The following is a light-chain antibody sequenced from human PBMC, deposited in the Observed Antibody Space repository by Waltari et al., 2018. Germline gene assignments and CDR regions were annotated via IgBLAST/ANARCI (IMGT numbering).Light chain of an antibody. CDR3: SSYTSSSTLV. Sequence: QSALTQPASLSGSPGPSFPISCPGTSRHNGGSNFALCYHQHPGKAPNLTIYEVSHRPSGGSARFSGSKSGNTASLTISGLQAEDEADYYCSSYTSSSTLVFGGGTKVTVL. J-gene: IGLJ2*01. CDR1: SRHNGGSNF. V-gene: IGLV2-14*01. CDR2: EVS.